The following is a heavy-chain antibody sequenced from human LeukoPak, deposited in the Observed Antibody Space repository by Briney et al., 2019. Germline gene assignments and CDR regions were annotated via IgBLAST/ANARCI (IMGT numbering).Heavy chain of an antibody. Sequence: KTSETLSLTCTVSGGSISSGSYYWSWIRQPAGKGLEWIGRIYTSGSTNYNPSLKSRVTISVDTSKNQFSLKLSSVTAADTAVYYCARHNYDMENGGFDYWGQGTLVTVSS. CDR2: IYTSGST. D-gene: IGHD3-22*01. CDR1: GGSISSGSYY. CDR3: ARHNYDMENGGFDY. V-gene: IGHV4-61*02. J-gene: IGHJ4*02.